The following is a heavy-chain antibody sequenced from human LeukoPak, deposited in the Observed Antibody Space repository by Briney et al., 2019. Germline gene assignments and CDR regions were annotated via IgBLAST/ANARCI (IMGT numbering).Heavy chain of an antibody. CDR1: GYSISSGYY. Sequence: SETLSLTCTVSGYSISSGYYWGWIRQPPGKGLEWIGSIYHSGSTYYNPSLKSRVTISVDTSKNQFSLKLSSVTAADTAVYYCARRPAVRYFDWLKGKKYFDYWGQGTLVTVSS. D-gene: IGHD3-9*01. CDR2: IYHSGST. CDR3: ARRPAVRYFDWLKGKKYFDY. J-gene: IGHJ4*02. V-gene: IGHV4-38-2*02.